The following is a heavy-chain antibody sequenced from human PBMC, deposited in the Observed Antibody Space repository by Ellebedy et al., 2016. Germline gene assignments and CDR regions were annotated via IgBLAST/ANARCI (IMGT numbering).Heavy chain of an antibody. V-gene: IGHV3-11*01. Sequence: GESLKISCPASGFTFSDFYMNLIRQAPGKGLEWVSYIGSSGGAVYYADSVKGRFTISRDNAKNSLYLQMNSLRVEDTAVYYCAFNGGYDSKDIYYYYMDVWGNGTTVTVSS. CDR3: AFNGGYDSKDIYYYYMDV. CDR1: GFTFSDFY. D-gene: IGHD5-12*01. CDR2: IGSSGGAV. J-gene: IGHJ6*03.